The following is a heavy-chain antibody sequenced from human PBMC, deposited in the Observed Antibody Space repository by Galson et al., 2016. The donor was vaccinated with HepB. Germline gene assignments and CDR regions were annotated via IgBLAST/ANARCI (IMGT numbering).Heavy chain of an antibody. J-gene: IGHJ4*02. CDR2: ISSSGTNT. D-gene: IGHD4-17*01. Sequence: SLRLSCAASGFTFSSYAMSWVRQAPGKGLEWVSGISSSGTNTYYAGSVKGRFTISRDNPNNTLYLQMNSLRVEDTAVCYCAKPGRETTLTAHTNYWGQGTLVTVSS. CDR3: AKPGRETTLTAHTNY. V-gene: IGHV3-23*01. CDR1: GFTFSSYA.